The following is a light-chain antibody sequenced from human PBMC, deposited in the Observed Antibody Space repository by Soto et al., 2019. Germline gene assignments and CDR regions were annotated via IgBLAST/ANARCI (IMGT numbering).Light chain of an antibody. Sequence: DIVMTQSPDSLAVSLGERATINCKSSQSVLYSSNNKNYLAWYQQKPGQPPKLVIYWASTRESGVPVRFSGSGSGTDFTLTISSLQAEDVAVYYCQQYYSTPYTFGQGTKLEIK. CDR2: WAS. CDR1: QSVLYSSNNKNY. J-gene: IGKJ2*01. CDR3: QQYYSTPYT. V-gene: IGKV4-1*01.